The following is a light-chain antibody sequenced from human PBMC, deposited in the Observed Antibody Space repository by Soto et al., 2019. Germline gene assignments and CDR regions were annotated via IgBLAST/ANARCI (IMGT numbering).Light chain of an antibody. CDR1: QRISHW. Sequence: DIQMTQSPSTLTASVGDTVTIICRASQRISHWLAWYQQKPGKGPNLLIYDASSLETGVPSRFSGSGSGTEFTLTISSLQPDDFGTYYCQQYKSSSLWTFGQGTKLEIK. V-gene: IGKV1-5*02. CDR2: DAS. J-gene: IGKJ1*01. CDR3: QQYKSSSLWT.